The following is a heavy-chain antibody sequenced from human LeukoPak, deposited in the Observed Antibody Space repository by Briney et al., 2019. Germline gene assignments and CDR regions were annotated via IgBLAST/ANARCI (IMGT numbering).Heavy chain of an antibody. V-gene: IGHV4-31*03. CDR1: GGSISSGGYY. J-gene: IGHJ3*02. CDR3: ARGRFNFNAFDI. Sequence: PSQTLSLTCTVSGGSISSGGYYWSWIRQHPGKGLEWIGYIYYSGSTYYNPPLKSRVTISVDTSKNQFSLKLSSVTAADTAVYYCARGRFNFNAFDIWGQGTMVTVSS. CDR2: IYYSGST.